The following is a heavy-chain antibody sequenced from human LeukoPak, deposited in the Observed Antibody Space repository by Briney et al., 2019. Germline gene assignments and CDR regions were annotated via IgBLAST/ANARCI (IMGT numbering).Heavy chain of an antibody. V-gene: IGHV1-18*01. CDR3: ARFTTVTTPIYYYGMDV. CDR2: ISAYNGNT. Sequence: ASVKVSCKASGYTFTSYGISWVRQAPGQGLEWMGWISAYNGNTNCAQKLQGRVTMTTDTSTSTAYMELGSLRSDDTAVYCCARFTTVTTPIYYYGMDVWGQGTTVTVSS. D-gene: IGHD4-17*01. CDR1: GYTFTSYG. J-gene: IGHJ6*02.